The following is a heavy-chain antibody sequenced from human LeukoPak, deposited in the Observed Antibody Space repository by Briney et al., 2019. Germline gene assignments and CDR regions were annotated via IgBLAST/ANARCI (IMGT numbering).Heavy chain of an antibody. D-gene: IGHD2-2*01. CDR2: ISSGSRDI. CDR1: GFRFDSYS. Sequence: GGSLRLSCAAFGFRFDSYSMNWVRQAPGEGLEWLSFISSGSRDIYYADSVKGRFTISRDNGKNSLYLHMNSLRDEDTAVYYCARASCYLRNCYYYGMDVWGQGTTVTVSS. CDR3: ARASCYLRNCYYYGMDV. J-gene: IGHJ6*02. V-gene: IGHV3-48*02.